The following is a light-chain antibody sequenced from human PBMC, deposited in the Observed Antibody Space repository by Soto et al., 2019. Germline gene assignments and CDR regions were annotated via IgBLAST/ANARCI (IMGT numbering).Light chain of an antibody. V-gene: IGLV1-40*01. J-gene: IGLJ1*01. CDR3: QSYDSSLSAFYV. CDR2: GNS. CDR1: SSNIGAGYD. Sequence: QSVLTQPPSVSGAPGQRVTISCTGSSSNIGAGYDVHWYQQLPGTAPKLLIYGNSNRPSGVPDRFSGSKSGTSASLAITGLQAEDEADYHCQSYDSSLSAFYVFGTGTKVTVL.